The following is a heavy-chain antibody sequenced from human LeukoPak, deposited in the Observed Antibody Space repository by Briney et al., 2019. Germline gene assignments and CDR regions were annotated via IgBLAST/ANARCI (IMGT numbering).Heavy chain of an antibody. CDR2: FDPEDGET. Sequence: ASVKVSCKVSGYTLTELSMHWVRQAPGKGLEWMGGFDPEDGETIYAQKFQGRVTMTEDTSTDTAYMELSSLRSEDTAVYYCATALFNYYGSGRPFDYWGQGTLVTVSS. CDR3: ATALFNYYGSGRPFDY. J-gene: IGHJ4*02. CDR1: GYTLTELS. V-gene: IGHV1-24*01. D-gene: IGHD3-10*01.